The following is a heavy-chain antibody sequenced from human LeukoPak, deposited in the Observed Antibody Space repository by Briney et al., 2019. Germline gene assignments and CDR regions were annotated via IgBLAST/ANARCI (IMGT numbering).Heavy chain of an antibody. J-gene: IGHJ5*02. CDR3: ARTPAAGTLDWFDP. CDR2: ISAYNGNT. CDR1: GCTFTSYG. D-gene: IGHD6-13*01. V-gene: IGHV1-18*01. Sequence: GASVKVSCKASGCTFTSYGISWVRQAPGQGLEWMGWISAYNGNTNYAQKLQGRVTMTTDTSTSTAYMELRSLRSDDTAVYYCARTPAAGTLDWFDPWGQGTLVTVSS.